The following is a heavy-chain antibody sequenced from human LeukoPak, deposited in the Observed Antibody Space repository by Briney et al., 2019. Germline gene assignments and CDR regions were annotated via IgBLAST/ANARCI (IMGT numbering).Heavy chain of an antibody. V-gene: IGHV1-46*01. J-gene: IGHJ4*02. CDR2: INPGGGNT. D-gene: IGHD7-27*01. CDR1: GYAFTSYY. Sequence: ASVKVSCKSSGYAFTSYYMHWVRQAPGQGLEWMGIINPGGGNTNYAQKFQGRVTLTRDTSTTTVYLELSSLRSDDTAVYYCARVRNWGKEDYFDYWGQGTLVTVSS. CDR3: ARVRNWGKEDYFDY.